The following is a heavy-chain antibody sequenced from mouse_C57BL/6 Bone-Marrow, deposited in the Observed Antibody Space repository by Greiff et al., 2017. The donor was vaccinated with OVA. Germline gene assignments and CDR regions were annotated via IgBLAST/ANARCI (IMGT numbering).Heavy chain of an antibody. CDR3: ARDGYYPDY. D-gene: IGHD2-3*01. CDR2: INPYNGGT. CDR1: GYTFTDYY. J-gene: IGHJ2*01. Sequence: VQLQQSGPVLVKPGASVKMSCKASGYTFTDYYMNWVKQSHGKSLEWIGVINPYNGGTSYNQKFKGKATLTVDKSSSTAYMELNSLTSEDSAVYYCARDGYYPDYWGKGTTLTVSS. V-gene: IGHV1-19*01.